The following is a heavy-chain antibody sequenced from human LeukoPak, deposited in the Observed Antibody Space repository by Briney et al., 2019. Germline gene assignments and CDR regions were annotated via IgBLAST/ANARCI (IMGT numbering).Heavy chain of an antibody. CDR2: IYYSGST. CDR1: GGSISRYY. J-gene: IGHJ5*02. Sequence: SETLSLTCTVSGGSISRYYWSWIRQPPGKGLEWIGYIYYSGSTNYNPSLKSRVTISVDTSKNQFSLKLSSVTAADTAVYYCARGGGYSDWFDPWGQGTLVTVSS. D-gene: IGHD1-26*01. V-gene: IGHV4-59*01. CDR3: ARGGGYSDWFDP.